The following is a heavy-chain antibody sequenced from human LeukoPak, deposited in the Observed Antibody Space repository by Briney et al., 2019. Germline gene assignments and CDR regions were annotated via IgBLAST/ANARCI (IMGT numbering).Heavy chain of an antibody. Sequence: SETLSLTCAVYGGSFSGYYWSWIRQPPGKGLEWIGEINHSGSTNYNPSLKSRVTISVDRSKNQFSLKLSSVTAADTAVYYCARGGRTMVRGVITPLNNWFDPWGQGTLVTVSS. CDR1: GGSFSGYY. D-gene: IGHD3-10*01. CDR3: ARGGRTMVRGVITPLNNWFDP. V-gene: IGHV4-34*01. CDR2: INHSGST. J-gene: IGHJ5*02.